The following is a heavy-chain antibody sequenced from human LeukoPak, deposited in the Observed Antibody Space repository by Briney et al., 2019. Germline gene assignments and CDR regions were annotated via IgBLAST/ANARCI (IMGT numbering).Heavy chain of an antibody. CDR1: GYTFTSYG. Sequence: ASVKVSCKASGYTFTSYGISWVRQAPGQGLEWMGWISAYNGNRNYAKKLQGRVTMTTDTSTSTTYMELRSLRSDDTAVYYCARNGEYYDILTGYSNAFDIWGQGTMVTVSS. J-gene: IGHJ3*02. D-gene: IGHD3-9*01. CDR2: ISAYNGNR. CDR3: ARNGEYYDILTGYSNAFDI. V-gene: IGHV1-18*01.